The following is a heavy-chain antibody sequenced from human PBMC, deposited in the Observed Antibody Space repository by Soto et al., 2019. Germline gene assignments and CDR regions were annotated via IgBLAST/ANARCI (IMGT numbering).Heavy chain of an antibody. Sequence: ASVKVSCKASGYTFTSDDIHWVRQATGQGLEWMGWMNPNSGNTGYAQKFQGRVTMTRDTSINTAYMELSSLRSEDTAVYYCARGRVEVVVATATGLGLWFDPWGQGTLVTVSS. D-gene: IGHD2-15*01. CDR1: GYTFTSDD. J-gene: IGHJ5*02. CDR2: MNPNSGNT. V-gene: IGHV1-8*01. CDR3: ARGRVEVVVATATGLGLWFDP.